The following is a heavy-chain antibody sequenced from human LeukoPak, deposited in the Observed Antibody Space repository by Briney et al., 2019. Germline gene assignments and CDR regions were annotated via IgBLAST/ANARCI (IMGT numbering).Heavy chain of an antibody. CDR3: VGRGLYGGTWLFEY. CDR1: GDSITAPKW. D-gene: IGHD2-8*01. V-gene: IGHV4-4*02. Sequence: SETLSLICTVSGDSITAPKWWSWVRQAPGEGLEWIGEIYHDRTTSFNPSLKSRLTISVDKSANQFFLNLNSVSATDTAVDYCVGRGLYGGTWLFEYWGQGALVTVSS. J-gene: IGHJ4*02. CDR2: IYHDRTT.